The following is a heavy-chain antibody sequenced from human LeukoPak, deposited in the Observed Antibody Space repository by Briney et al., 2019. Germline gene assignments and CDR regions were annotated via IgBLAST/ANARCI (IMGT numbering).Heavy chain of an antibody. V-gene: IGHV3-73*01. CDR2: IRSKPDSYAT. J-gene: IGHJ4*02. D-gene: IGHD6-19*01. CDR3: SRLSVAGNLDY. Sequence: GGSLRLSCAASGFIFSGSAMHWVRQASGKGLEWVGRIRSKPDSYATGYAASVKGRFTISRDDSKNTAYLQMNSLKTEDTAVYYCSRLSVAGNLDYWGQGTLVTVSS. CDR1: GFIFSGSA.